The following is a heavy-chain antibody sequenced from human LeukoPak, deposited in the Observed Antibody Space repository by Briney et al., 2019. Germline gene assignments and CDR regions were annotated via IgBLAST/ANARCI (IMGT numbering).Heavy chain of an antibody. CDR3: ARQPSAMWCFDP. D-gene: IGHD2-21*01. CDR2: ISDIGSI. CDR1: GFTFSDYY. J-gene: IGHJ5*02. V-gene: IGHV4-59*08. Sequence: GSLRLSCAASGFTFSDYYMSWIRQPPGKGLEWIAYISDIGSINYNPSLKSRVTISLDTPKNQISLRLSSVTAADTAVYYCARQPSAMWCFDPWGQGTLVTVTS.